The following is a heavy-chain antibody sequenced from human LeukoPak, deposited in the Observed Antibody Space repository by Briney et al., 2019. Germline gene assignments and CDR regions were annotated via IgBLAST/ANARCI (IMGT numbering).Heavy chain of an antibody. CDR3: AGDNEYYYYGMDV. V-gene: IGHV3-74*01. CDR2: INSDGSST. J-gene: IGHJ6*02. CDR1: GFTFSSYW. D-gene: IGHD1-1*01. Sequence: GGSLRLSRAASGFTFSSYWMHWVRQAPGKGLVWVSRINSDGSSTSYADSVKGRFTISRDNAKNTLYLQMNSLRAEDTAVYYCAGDNEYYYYGMDVWGQGTTVTVSS.